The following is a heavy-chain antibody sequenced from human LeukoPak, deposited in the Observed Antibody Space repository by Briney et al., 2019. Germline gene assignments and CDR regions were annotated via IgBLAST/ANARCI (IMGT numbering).Heavy chain of an antibody. CDR2: ISSSGSTI. V-gene: IGHV3-48*03. CDR3: ARGVRIAVAGYIDY. CDR1: GFTFSSYE. J-gene: IGHJ4*02. Sequence: GGSLRLSCAASGFTFSSYEMNWVRQAPGKGLEWVSYISSSGSTIYYADSVKGRFTISRDNAKNSLYLQMNSLRAEDTAVYYCARGVRIAVAGYIDYWGQGTLVTVSS. D-gene: IGHD6-19*01.